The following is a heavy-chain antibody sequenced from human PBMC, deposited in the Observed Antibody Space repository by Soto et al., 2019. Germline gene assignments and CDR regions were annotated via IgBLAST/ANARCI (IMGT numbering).Heavy chain of an antibody. CDR3: AGGGFSGAGISDLAEH. CDR2: ISGDGRST. Sequence: EVQLVESGGGLVQPGGSLRLSCTASGVTFNNYSLHWVRQAPGKGLVWVSRISGDGRSTTYEDSVKGRFTISRDNAKNTVYLQMNSLRAEDTDVYHCAGGGFSGAGISDLAEHWGQGTLVTVSS. D-gene: IGHD2-15*01. CDR1: GVTFNNYS. J-gene: IGHJ1*01. V-gene: IGHV3-74*01.